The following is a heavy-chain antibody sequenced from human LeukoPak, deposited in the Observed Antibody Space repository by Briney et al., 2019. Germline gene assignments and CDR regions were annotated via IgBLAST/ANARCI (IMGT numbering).Heavy chain of an antibody. CDR2: ISSSSSYI. CDR3: ARLFGVPADIPGGYYYYMDV. CDR1: GFTFSSYG. V-gene: IGHV3-21*01. D-gene: IGHD2-2*02. J-gene: IGHJ6*03. Sequence: GRSLRLSCAASGFTFSSYGMHWVRQAPGKGLEWVSCISSSSSYIYYADSVKGRFTISRDNAKNSLYLQMDSLRAEDTAVYYCARLFGVPADIPGGYYYYMDVWGKGTTVTVSS.